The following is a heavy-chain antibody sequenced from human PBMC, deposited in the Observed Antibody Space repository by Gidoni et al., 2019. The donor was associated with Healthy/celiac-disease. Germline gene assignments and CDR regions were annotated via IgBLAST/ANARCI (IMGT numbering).Heavy chain of an antibody. D-gene: IGHD1-1*01. CDR1: GFTFSSSG. V-gene: IGHV3-33*01. J-gene: IGHJ6*02. Sequence: QVQLVESGGGVVQPGRSLRPSCSASGFTFSSSGMHWVRQAPGKGLEWVEVIWYDGSNKYYADYVKGRFTISRDNSKNTLYLQMNSLRDEDTAVYYCARNGKGLYGMDVWGQGTTVTVSS. CDR2: IWYDGSNK. CDR3: ARNGKGLYGMDV.